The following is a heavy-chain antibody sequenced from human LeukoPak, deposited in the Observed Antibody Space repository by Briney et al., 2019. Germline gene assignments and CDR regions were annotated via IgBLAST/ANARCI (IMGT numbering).Heavy chain of an antibody. J-gene: IGHJ6*03. CDR2: IYHSGST. Sequence: SETLSLTCTVSGGSLSSGGYYWSWIRQPPGKGLEWIGYIYHSGSTYYNPSLKSRVTISVDRSKNQFSLKVSSVTAADTAVYYCARIPLPEYYYYMDVWGKGTTVTVSS. CDR1: GGSLSSGGYY. CDR3: ARIPLPEYYYYMDV. V-gene: IGHV4-30-2*01. D-gene: IGHD2-2*02.